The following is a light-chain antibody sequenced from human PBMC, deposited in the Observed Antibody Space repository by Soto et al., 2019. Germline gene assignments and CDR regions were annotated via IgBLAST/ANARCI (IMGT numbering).Light chain of an antibody. V-gene: IGLV1-40*01. J-gene: IGLJ1*01. CDR3: QSYDSSLSGSGV. CDR2: GNS. Sequence: QSVLTQPPSVSGAPGQRVTISCTGSSSNIGAGYDVHWYQQLPGTVPKLLIYGNSNRPSGVPDRFSGSKSGTSASLAITGLQAEDEADYYCQSYDSSLSGSGVFGTGTKVTVL. CDR1: SSNIGAGYD.